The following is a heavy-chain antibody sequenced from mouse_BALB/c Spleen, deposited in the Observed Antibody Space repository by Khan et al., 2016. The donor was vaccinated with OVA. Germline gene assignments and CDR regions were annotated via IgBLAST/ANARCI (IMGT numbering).Heavy chain of an antibody. V-gene: IGHV1-4*01. CDR3: ARDGAYHGNGGWFAY. D-gene: IGHD1-2*01. Sequence: QVQLKESGAELARPGASVKMSCKAAGYTFTSYTIHWIKKRPGQGLEWIGYINPSNGYTNYNQKFKDKATLTTDKSSITAYLQLSSLTSDDSAVYNCARDGAYHGNGGWFAYWGQGTMVTVSA. CDR1: GYTFTSYT. J-gene: IGHJ3*01. CDR2: INPSNGYT.